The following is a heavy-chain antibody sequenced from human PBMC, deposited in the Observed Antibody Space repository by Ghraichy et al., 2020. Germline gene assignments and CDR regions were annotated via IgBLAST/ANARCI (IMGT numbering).Heavy chain of an antibody. J-gene: IGHJ4*02. Sequence: SHTLSLTCAVYGGSFSGYYWSWIRQPPGKGLEWIGEINHSGSTNYNPSLKSRVTISVDTSKNQFSLKLSSVTAAGTAVYYCARLGPQDQLLLDYWGQGTLVTVSS. CDR3: ARLGPQDQLLLDY. V-gene: IGHV4-34*01. D-gene: IGHD2-2*01. CDR2: INHSGST. CDR1: GGSFSGYY.